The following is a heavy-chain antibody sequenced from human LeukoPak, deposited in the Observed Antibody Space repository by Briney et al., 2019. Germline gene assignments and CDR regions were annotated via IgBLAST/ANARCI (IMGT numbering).Heavy chain of an antibody. J-gene: IGHJ4*02. CDR1: GFTFSSYW. Sequence: PGGSPRLSCAASGFTFSSYWMSWVRQAPGKGLEWVANIKQDGSEKYYVDSVKGRFTISRDNAKNSLHLQMNSLRAEDTAVYYCARTNWGSLFDYWGQGTLVTVSS. D-gene: IGHD7-27*01. CDR3: ARTNWGSLFDY. CDR2: IKQDGSEK. V-gene: IGHV3-7*03.